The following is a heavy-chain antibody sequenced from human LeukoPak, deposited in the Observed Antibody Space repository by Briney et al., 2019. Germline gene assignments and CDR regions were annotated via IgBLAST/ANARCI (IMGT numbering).Heavy chain of an antibody. Sequence: PGRSLRLSCAASGFTFRNYGMHWVRQAPGKGLEWVAVIWYDGSNKYYADSVKGRFTISRDNSKNTLYLQMNSLRAEDTAVYYCAKEFERMGGYDYWGQGTLVTVSS. CDR2: IWYDGSNK. D-gene: IGHD1-26*01. V-gene: IGHV3-33*06. J-gene: IGHJ4*02. CDR3: AKEFERMGGYDY. CDR1: GFTFRNYG.